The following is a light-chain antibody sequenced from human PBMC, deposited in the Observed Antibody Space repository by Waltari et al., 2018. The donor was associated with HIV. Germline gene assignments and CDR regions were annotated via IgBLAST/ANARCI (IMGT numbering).Light chain of an antibody. V-gene: IGLV2-14*03. J-gene: IGLJ3*02. CDR1: SSDVGGYNY. CDR3: KSYTSSSTWV. Sequence: QSALTQPASVSGSPGQSITISCTGASSDVGGYNYVSWYQQHPGKAPKLMIYDFSKRPSGVSNRFSGSKSGNTASLTISGLQAEDEADYYCKSYTSSSTWVFGGGTKLTVL. CDR2: DFS.